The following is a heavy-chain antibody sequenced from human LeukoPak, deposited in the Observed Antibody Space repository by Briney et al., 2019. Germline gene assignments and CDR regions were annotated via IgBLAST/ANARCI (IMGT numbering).Heavy chain of an antibody. Sequence: GASVKVSCKASGYTFTSYYIHWVRQAPGQGLEWMGIINPSGGSTNYAQKFQGRVTMTRDTSTSTVYMELSSLRSEDTAVYYCARERVLGLTGPRDAFDIWGQGTKVTVSS. J-gene: IGHJ3*02. V-gene: IGHV1-46*03. CDR3: ARERVLGLTGPRDAFDI. CDR2: INPSGGST. D-gene: IGHD1-20*01. CDR1: GYTFTSYY.